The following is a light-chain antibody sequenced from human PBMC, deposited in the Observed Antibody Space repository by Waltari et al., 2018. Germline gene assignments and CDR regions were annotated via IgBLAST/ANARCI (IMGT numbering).Light chain of an antibody. CDR2: DVS. J-gene: IGLJ1*01. Sequence: QSALTQPASVSGSPGQSITISCTGSNSDVGGYNFVSWYQQHPDKAPKLMIYDVSNRPSGVSNRFSGSKSGNTASLTISGLQPEDAADYYCNSYSTSSTFVFGTGTRVTVL. CDR1: NSDVGGYNF. V-gene: IGLV2-14*01. CDR3: NSYSTSSTFV.